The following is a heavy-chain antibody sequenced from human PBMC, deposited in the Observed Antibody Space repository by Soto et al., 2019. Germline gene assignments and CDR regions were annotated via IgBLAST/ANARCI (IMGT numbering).Heavy chain of an antibody. D-gene: IGHD2-15*01. CDR2: ISPGSRYP. CDR1: GFTFGDSY. J-gene: IGHJ4*02. V-gene: IGHV3-11*06. Sequence: GGSLRLSCAGSGFTFGDSYMSWIRQAPGKGLEWLSYISPGSRYPAYADSVKGRFTISRDNAKRSLYLQMMSLTAEDTAIYYCVRSRGGGLFLLWGPGTMLTAST. CDR3: VRSRGGGLFLL.